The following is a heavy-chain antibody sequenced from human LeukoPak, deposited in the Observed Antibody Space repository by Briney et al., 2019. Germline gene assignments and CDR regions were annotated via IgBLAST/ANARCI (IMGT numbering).Heavy chain of an antibody. V-gene: IGHV3-53*05. Sequence: GGSLRLSCAASGFTSSSNYMSWVRQAPGKGLEWVSVIYSGGSTFYADSVKGRFTISTDNSKNTLYLQMNSLRAEDTAVYYCAKRDSKYYFDYWGQGTLVTVSS. CDR3: AKRDSKYYFDY. CDR2: IYSGGST. CDR1: GFTSSSNY. J-gene: IGHJ4*02. D-gene: IGHD2/OR15-2a*01.